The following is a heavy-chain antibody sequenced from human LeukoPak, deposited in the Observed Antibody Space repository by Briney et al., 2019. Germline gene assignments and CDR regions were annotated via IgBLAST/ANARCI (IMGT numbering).Heavy chain of an antibody. CDR1: GFTFSSYG. CDR2: IWYDGSNK. V-gene: IGHV3-33*01. CDR3: AIIVPAAGFDY. J-gene: IGHJ4*02. Sequence: GGSLRPSCAASGFTFSSYGMHWVRQAPGKGLEWVAVIWYDGSNKYYADSVKGRFTISRDNSKNTLYLQMNSLRAEDTAVYYCAIIVPAAGFDYWGQGTLVTVSS. D-gene: IGHD2-2*01.